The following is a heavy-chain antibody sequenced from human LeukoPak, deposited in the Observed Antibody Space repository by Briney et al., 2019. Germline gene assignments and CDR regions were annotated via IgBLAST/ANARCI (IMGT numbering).Heavy chain of an antibody. J-gene: IGHJ4*02. D-gene: IGHD3-9*01. V-gene: IGHV1-2*06. CDR2: INANSAGT. CDR3: ASDREYYDILTDQTPNSFDY. Sequence: ASVKVSCKASGYTFTGYYMHWVRQAPGQGLEWMGRINANSAGTNYAPKFQGRVTMTRDPSISTAYMELSRLRSDDTAVYYCASDREYYDILTDQTPNSFDYWGQGTLVTVSS. CDR1: GYTFTGYY.